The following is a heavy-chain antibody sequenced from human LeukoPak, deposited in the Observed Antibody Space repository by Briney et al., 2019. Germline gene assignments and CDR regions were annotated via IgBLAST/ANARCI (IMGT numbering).Heavy chain of an antibody. V-gene: IGHV3-30*02. CDR2: IRYDGSNK. J-gene: IGHJ4*02. CDR1: GFTFSSYG. CDR3: AKAARVFGYQLLLGGPDY. Sequence: GGSLRLSCAASGFTFSSYGMHWVRQAPGKGLEWAAFIRYDGSNKYYADSVKGRFTISRDNSKNTLYLQMNSLRAEDTAVYYCAKAARVFGYQLLLGGPDYWGQGTLVTVSS. D-gene: IGHD2-2*01.